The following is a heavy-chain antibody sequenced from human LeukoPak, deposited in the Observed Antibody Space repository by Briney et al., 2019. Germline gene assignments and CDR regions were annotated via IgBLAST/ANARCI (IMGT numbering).Heavy chain of an antibody. Sequence: GGSLRLSCAASGFTFSSYVMNWVRQAPGKGLEWVSSISSSSSYIHYADSVKGRFTISRDNAKNSLDLQMNSLRAEDTAVYYCASTLCSDDNCYFDCYYYMDVWGKGTTVTISS. J-gene: IGHJ6*03. V-gene: IGHV3-21*01. CDR3: ASTLCSDDNCYFDCYYYMDV. D-gene: IGHD2-15*01. CDR1: GFTFSSYV. CDR2: ISSSSSYI.